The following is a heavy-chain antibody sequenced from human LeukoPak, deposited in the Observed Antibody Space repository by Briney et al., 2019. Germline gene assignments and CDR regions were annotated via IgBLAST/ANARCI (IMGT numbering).Heavy chain of an antibody. CDR1: GFTFSSYS. CDR3: ARGTYYYDSRGYYYYFDY. J-gene: IGHJ4*02. V-gene: IGHV3-21*04. D-gene: IGHD3-22*01. CDR2: ISSSSSYI. Sequence: SGGSLRLSCAASGFTFSSYSMNWVRQAPGKGLEWVSSISSSSSYIYYADSVKGRFTISRDNAKNSLYLQMNSLRAEDTAVYYCARGTYYYDSRGYYYYFDYWGQGTLVTVSS.